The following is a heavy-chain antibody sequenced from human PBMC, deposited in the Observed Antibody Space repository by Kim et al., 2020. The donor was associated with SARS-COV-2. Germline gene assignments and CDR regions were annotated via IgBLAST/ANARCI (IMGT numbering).Heavy chain of an antibody. CDR1: GGTFSSYA. J-gene: IGHJ4*02. V-gene: IGHV1-69*06. Sequence: SVKVSCKASGGTFSSYAISWVRQAPGQGLEWMGGIIPIFGTANYAQKFQGRVTITADKSTSTAYMELSSLRSEDTAVYYCAREGVSVQLVTRSLDYWGQGTLVTVSS. D-gene: IGHD6-13*01. CDR2: IIPIFGTA. CDR3: AREGVSVQLVTRSLDY.